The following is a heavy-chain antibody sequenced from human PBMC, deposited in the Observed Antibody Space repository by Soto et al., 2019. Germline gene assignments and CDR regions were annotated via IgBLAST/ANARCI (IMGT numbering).Heavy chain of an antibody. CDR1: GGSISSDDYY. CDR2: IYYSGST. Sequence: SETLSLTCTVSGGSISSDDYYWSWIRQVPGKGLEWIGYIYYSGSTYYNPSLKSRVAMSVDTSKNQFSLKLSSVTAADTAIYYCAREGRIAAAGRFGYWGQGTLVTVSS. J-gene: IGHJ4*02. V-gene: IGHV4-31*03. D-gene: IGHD6-13*01. CDR3: AREGRIAAAGRFGY.